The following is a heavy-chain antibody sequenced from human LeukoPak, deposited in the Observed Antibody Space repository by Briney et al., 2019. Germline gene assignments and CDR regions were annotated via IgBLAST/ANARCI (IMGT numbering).Heavy chain of an antibody. V-gene: IGHV1-69*01. D-gene: IGHD2-15*01. Sequence: VASVKVSCKASGGTFSSYAISWVRQAPGQGLEWMGGIIPIFGTANYAQKFQGRVTITADESTSTAYMELSSLGSEDTAVYYCARDGYCSGGSCYSHYWGQGTLVTVSS. J-gene: IGHJ4*02. CDR1: GGTFSSYA. CDR2: IIPIFGTA. CDR3: ARDGYCSGGSCYSHY.